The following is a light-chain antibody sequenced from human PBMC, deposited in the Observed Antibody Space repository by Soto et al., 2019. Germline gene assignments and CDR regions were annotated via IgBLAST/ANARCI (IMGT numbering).Light chain of an antibody. Sequence: VLAQSQATLSLSLFETEAVXLRASRSVDSHLAWYQHKPGQVPRLLIYGASNRATGIPARFSGSGSGTDFTLAISSLEPEDFAVYYCQQRDTWPLTFGGGTKVDIK. CDR1: RSVDSH. J-gene: IGKJ4*01. CDR3: QQRDTWPLT. V-gene: IGKV3-11*01. CDR2: GAS.